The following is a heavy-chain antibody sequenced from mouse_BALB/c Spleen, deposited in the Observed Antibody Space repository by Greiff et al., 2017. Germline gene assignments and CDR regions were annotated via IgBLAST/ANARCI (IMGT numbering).Heavy chain of an antibody. V-gene: IGHV14-4*02. J-gene: IGHJ2*01. CDR2: IDPENGDT. CDR1: GFNIKDYY. D-gene: IGHD1-1*01. Sequence: EVQLQESGAELVRSGASVKLSCTASGFNIKDYYMHWVKQRPEQGLEWIGWIDPENGDTEYAPKFQGKATMTADTSSNTAYLQLSSLTSEDTAVYYCNCYYYGHYFDYWGQGTTLTVSS. CDR3: NCYYYGHYFDY.